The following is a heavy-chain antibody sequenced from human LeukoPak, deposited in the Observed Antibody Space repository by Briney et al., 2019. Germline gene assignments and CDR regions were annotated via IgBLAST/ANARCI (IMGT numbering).Heavy chain of an antibody. CDR3: ARERLASGDYYYNGMDV. Sequence: SETLSLTCTVSGGSISSGGYYWRWLRQHPGKGLEWIGYIYYSGSTYYHPSLKSRLTIPVDTSKNQFSLKLSSVTAADTAVYYCARERLASGDYYYNGMDVWGEGATVTVSS. CDR1: GGSISSGGYY. CDR2: IYYSGST. J-gene: IGHJ6*04. V-gene: IGHV4-31*03. D-gene: IGHD5-12*01.